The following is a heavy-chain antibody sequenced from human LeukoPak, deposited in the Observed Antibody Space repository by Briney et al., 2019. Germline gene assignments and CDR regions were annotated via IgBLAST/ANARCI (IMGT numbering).Heavy chain of an antibody. CDR3: ARARPLEWELHGPYYYYYGMDV. V-gene: IGHV4-39*01. CDR2: IYYSGST. Sequence: SETLSLTCTVSGGSISSSSYYWGWVRQPPGKGREWVGSIYYSGSTYYNPSLKSRVTISVDTSKNQFSLKLSSVTAADTAVYYCARARPLEWELHGPYYYYYGMDVWGQGTTVTVSS. CDR1: GGSISSSSYY. D-gene: IGHD1-26*01. J-gene: IGHJ6*02.